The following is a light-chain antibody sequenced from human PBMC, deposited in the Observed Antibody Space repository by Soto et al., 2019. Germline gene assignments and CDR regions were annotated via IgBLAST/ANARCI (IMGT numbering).Light chain of an antibody. Sequence: QSALTQPASVSGSPGQSITISCTGTSSDVGFYNYVSWYQQLPGKAPKLMIYEVTNRPSGVSNRFSGSKSGNTASLTISGLQAEDEADYYCTSYTTGSTLEVFGTGTNVTVL. V-gene: IGLV2-14*01. CDR2: EVT. CDR3: TSYTTGSTLEV. CDR1: SSDVGFYNY. J-gene: IGLJ1*01.